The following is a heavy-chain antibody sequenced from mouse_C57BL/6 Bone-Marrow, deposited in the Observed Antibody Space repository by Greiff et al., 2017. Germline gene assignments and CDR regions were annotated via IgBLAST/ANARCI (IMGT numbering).Heavy chain of an antibody. CDR2: IYWGDDK. J-gene: IGHJ2*01. CDR1: GFSLSTSGMG. V-gene: IGHV8-12*01. D-gene: IGHD1-1*01. CDR3: ARGLRKRFYFDY. Sequence: QVTLKVSGPGILQSSQILSLTCSFSGFSLSTSGMGVSWIRPPSGMGLEWLAHIYWGDDKRYNPTLKSRLTISKDTSRNQVFRKITSVDTADTATYYSARGLRKRFYFDYWGQGTTLTVSS.